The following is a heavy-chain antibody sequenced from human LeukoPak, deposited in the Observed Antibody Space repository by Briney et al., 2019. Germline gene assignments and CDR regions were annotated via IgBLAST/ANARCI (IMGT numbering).Heavy chain of an antibody. D-gene: IGHD1-26*01. J-gene: IGHJ4*02. CDR3: ARGPSRGSYQDFDY. CDR1: GGTFSSYA. CDR2: IIPIFGTA. Sequence: AASVKVSCKASGGTFSSYAISWVRQAPGQGLEWMGGIIPIFGTANYAQKFQGRVTITADESTSTAYMELSSLRSEDTTVYYCARGPSRGSYQDFDYWGQGTLVTVSS. V-gene: IGHV1-69*13.